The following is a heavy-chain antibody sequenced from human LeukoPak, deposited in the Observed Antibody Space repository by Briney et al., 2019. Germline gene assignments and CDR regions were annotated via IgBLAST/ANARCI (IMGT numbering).Heavy chain of an antibody. CDR1: GYSFTSYW. J-gene: IGHJ6*02. CDR2: IYPGDSDT. Sequence: PGESLKISCKGSGYSFTSYWIGWVRQMPGKGLEWMGIIYPGDSDTRYSPSFQGQVTISADKSISTAYLQWSSLTASDTAMYYCASPGGYGQGSYGMDVWGLGTTVTVSS. D-gene: IGHD5-18*01. V-gene: IGHV5-51*01. CDR3: ASPGGYGQGSYGMDV.